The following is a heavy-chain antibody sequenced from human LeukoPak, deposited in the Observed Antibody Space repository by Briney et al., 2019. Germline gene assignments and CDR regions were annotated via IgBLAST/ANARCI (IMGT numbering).Heavy chain of an antibody. J-gene: IGHJ4*02. D-gene: IGHD6-19*01. CDR1: GYTFTDYY. V-gene: IGHV1-2*02. Sequence: ASVKVSCKASGYTFTDYYMHWVRQAPGQGLEWMGWINPNSGGTNYVQKFQGRVTMTRDTSTSTVYMEVNSLRSDDTAVYYCTRGRGIAVPGPLFGYWGQGTLVTVSS. CDR2: INPNSGGT. CDR3: TRGRGIAVPGPLFGY.